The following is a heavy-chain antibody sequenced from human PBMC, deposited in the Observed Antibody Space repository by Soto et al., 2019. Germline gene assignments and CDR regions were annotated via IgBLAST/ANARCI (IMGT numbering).Heavy chain of an antibody. V-gene: IGHV1-3*01. Sequence: EASVKVSCKASGYIFTRYVMHWLRQAPGQSLERMGWINAGNGNTKFSQKFQDRVTINRDTSASTVYMELSSLSSEDTAVYYCAREYGYYDSSRRLDYCYFDLWGRGTLVTVSS. J-gene: IGHJ2*01. CDR3: AREYGYYDSSRRLDYCYFDL. D-gene: IGHD3-22*01. CDR1: GYIFTRYV. CDR2: INAGNGNT.